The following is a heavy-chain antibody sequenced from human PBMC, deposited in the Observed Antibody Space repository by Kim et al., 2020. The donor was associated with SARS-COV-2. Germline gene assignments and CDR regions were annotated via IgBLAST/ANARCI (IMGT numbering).Heavy chain of an antibody. CDR3: ARDTEEGYFDY. J-gene: IGHJ4*02. Sequence: STYHNPYTKNQVTQSGDTSKNQFSLKLGSVTAADTAVYYCARDTEEGYFDYWGQGTLVTVSS. CDR2: ST. V-gene: IGHV4-30-2*05.